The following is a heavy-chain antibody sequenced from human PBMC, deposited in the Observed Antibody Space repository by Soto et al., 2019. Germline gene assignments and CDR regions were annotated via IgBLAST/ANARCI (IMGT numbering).Heavy chain of an antibody. V-gene: IGHV1-46*01. J-gene: IGHJ3*01. CDR1: GYSFPTYF. CDR3: TKEESAFDV. CDR2: INPDAGVT. Sequence: GASVKVSCKASGYSFPTYFINWVRQAPGQGLEWMGNINPDAGVTTYAQKFQGRVIISRDTSTRTVYMELSSLRPDDTAVYYCTKEESAFDVWGQGTVVTVSS.